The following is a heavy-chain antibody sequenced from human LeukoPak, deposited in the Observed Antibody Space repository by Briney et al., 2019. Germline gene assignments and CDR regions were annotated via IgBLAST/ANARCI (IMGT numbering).Heavy chain of an antibody. J-gene: IGHJ5*02. V-gene: IGHV1-8*01. CDR2: MNPNSGNT. CDR3: AADQVPTDPYKWVDP. D-gene: IGHD2-2*01. Sequence: ASVKVSCKASGYTFTSYDINWVRQATGQGLEWMGWMNPNSGNTGYAQKFQGRVTMTRNTSISTAYMELSSLRSEDTAVYYCAADQVPTDPYKWVDPWGQGTQVIVSS. CDR1: GYTFTSYD.